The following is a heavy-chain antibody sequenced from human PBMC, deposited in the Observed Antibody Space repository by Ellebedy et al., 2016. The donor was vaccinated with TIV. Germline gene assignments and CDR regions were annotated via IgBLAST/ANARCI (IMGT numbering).Heavy chain of an antibody. CDR1: GFSFSSYA. V-gene: IGHV3-23*01. Sequence: GGSLRLSCAASGFSFSSYAMSWVRQAPGKGLEWVSVISGSGGSTYYADSVKGRFTISRDNAKNSLYLKMNSLRAEDTAVYYCATDAGGYYYYYGMDVWGQGTTVTVSS. CDR2: ISGSGGST. CDR3: ATDAGGYYYYYGMDV. J-gene: IGHJ6*02.